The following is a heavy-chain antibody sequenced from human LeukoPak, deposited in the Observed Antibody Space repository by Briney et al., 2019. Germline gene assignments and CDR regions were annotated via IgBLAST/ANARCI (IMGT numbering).Heavy chain of an antibody. J-gene: IGHJ4*02. V-gene: IGHV3-21*03. D-gene: IGHD6-13*01. CDR3: TTVAAAADGAFDY. Sequence: GGSLRLSCAASGFTFSSYSMNWVRQAPGKGLEWVSSISSSSSYIYYADSVKGRFTISRDNAKNSLYLQMNSLKTEDTAVYYCTTVAAAADGAFDYWGQGTLVTVSS. CDR2: ISSSSSYI. CDR1: GFTFSSYS.